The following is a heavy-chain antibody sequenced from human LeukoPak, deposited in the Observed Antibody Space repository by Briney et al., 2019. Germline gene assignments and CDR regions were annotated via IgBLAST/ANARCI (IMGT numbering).Heavy chain of an antibody. J-gene: IGHJ5*02. V-gene: IGHV3-23*01. D-gene: IGHD2-15*01. CDR3: VKESSGGTLNWFDP. Sequence: GGSLRLSCAASGFSFNTYAMSWVRQAPGKGLEWVSDISTSGGTTNYADSVKGRFTISRDNSKNTLYLQMNSLRAEDTAVYYCVKESSGGTLNWFDPWGQGTQVTVSS. CDR1: GFSFNTYA. CDR2: ISTSGGTT.